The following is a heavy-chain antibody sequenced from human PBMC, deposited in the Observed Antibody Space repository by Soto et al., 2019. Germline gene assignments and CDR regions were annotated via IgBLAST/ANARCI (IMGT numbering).Heavy chain of an antibody. CDR1: GFSLSTSGMC. CDR2: IDWDDDK. D-gene: IGHD5-18*01. J-gene: IGHJ5*02. Sequence: SGPTLVNPTQTLTLTCTFSGFSLSTSGMCVSWIRQPPGKALEWLARIDWDDDKYYSTSLKSRLTISKDTSKSQVVLTMTNMDPVDTATYYCARILVDTAILNWFDPWGQGTLVTVSS. V-gene: IGHV2-70*11. CDR3: ARILVDTAILNWFDP.